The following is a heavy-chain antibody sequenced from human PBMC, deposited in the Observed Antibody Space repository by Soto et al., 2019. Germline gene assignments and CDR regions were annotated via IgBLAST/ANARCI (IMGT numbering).Heavy chain of an antibody. CDR2: ISGSGGST. D-gene: IGHD4-17*01. V-gene: IGHV3-23*01. CDR1: GFTFSSYG. Sequence: GGFLRLSCAASGFTFSSYGMSWVRQAPGKGLEWVSAISGSGGSTYYADSVKGRFTISRDNSKNTLYLQMNSLRAEDTAVYYCAKVRDYGDYVFDYWGQGTLVTVSS. J-gene: IGHJ4*02. CDR3: AKVRDYGDYVFDY.